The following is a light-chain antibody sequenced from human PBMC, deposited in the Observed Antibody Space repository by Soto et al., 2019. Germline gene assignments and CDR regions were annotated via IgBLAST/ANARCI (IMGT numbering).Light chain of an antibody. CDR2: EVS. CDR3: ISYTTTGALV. V-gene: IGLV2-14*01. J-gene: IGLJ2*01. Sequence: QSALTQPASVSGSPGQSITISCTGTIYDVGAYHYVSWYQQFPGKAPQLILSEVSNRPSGISNRFSGFRSGSTASLTVSGLQPEDDAHYYCISYTTTGALVFGGGTKVTVL. CDR1: IYDVGAYHY.